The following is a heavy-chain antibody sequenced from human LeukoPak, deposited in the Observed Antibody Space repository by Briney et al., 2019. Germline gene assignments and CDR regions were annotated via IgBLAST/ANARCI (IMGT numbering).Heavy chain of an antibody. D-gene: IGHD6-13*01. CDR2: ISYDGSNK. Sequence: GRSLRLSCAASGFTFSSYAMHWVRQAPGKGLEWVAVISYDGSNKYYADSVKGRFTISRDNAKNSLYLQMNSLRAEDTAVYYCARDKGDEVAAAGGYAFDIWGQGTMVTVSS. J-gene: IGHJ3*02. CDR1: GFTFSSYA. CDR3: ARDKGDEVAAAGGYAFDI. V-gene: IGHV3-30-3*01.